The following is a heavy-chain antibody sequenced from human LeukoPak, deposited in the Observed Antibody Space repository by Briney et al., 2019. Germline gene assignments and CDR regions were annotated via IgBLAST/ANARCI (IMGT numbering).Heavy chain of an antibody. D-gene: IGHD3-9*01. CDR1: GYSISSGYY. CDR3: ASLYYDILTGYPEGYFDL. CDR2: IYHSGST. V-gene: IGHV4-38-2*01. Sequence: SETLSLTCAVSGYSISSGYYWGWIRQPPGKGLEWIGSIYHSGSTYYNPSLKSRVTISVDTSKNQFSLKLRSVSAAATGVYYCASLYYDILTGYPEGYFDLWGRGTLVTVSS. J-gene: IGHJ2*01.